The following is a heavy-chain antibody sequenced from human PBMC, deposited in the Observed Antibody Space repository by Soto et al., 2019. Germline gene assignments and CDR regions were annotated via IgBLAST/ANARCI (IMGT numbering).Heavy chain of an antibody. CDR3: ASSVVVPSTMNYFDY. V-gene: IGHV5-51*01. CDR1: GYSFSDYW. Sequence: AGESLKISCNASGYSFSDYWIGWVRQMPGRGLEWMGIIFPADSDTKYSPSFQGQVTISADKSISTAYLQWSSLKASDTAMYYCASSVVVPSTMNYFDYWGQGSLVTVSS. D-gene: IGHD2-15*01. J-gene: IGHJ4*02. CDR2: IFPADSDT.